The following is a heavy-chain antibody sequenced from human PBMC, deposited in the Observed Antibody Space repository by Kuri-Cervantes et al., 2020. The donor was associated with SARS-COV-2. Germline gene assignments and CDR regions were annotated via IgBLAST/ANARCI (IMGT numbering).Heavy chain of an antibody. Sequence: ASVKVSCKAFGYSFSDHYMYWVRQAPGQGLEWMGIINPSGGSTSYAQKFQGRVTMTRDTSTSTVYMELSSLRSEDTAVYYCARAHEEDGSGGWFDPWGQGTLVTVSS. J-gene: IGHJ5*02. CDR2: INPSGGST. CDR3: ARAHEEDGSGGWFDP. D-gene: IGHD1-26*01. CDR1: GYSFSDHY. V-gene: IGHV1-46*01.